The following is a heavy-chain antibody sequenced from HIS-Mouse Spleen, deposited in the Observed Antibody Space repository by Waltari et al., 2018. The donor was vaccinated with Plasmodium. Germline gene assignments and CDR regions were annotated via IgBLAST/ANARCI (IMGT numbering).Heavy chain of an antibody. CDR2: ISYDGSNK. V-gene: IGHV3-30*18. CDR1: GVTLSSFG. D-gene: IGHD6-6*01. Sequence: QVQLVESGGGGVQPGRSLRLSGAAAGVTLSSFGMHCVRQAPGKGLEWVAVISYDGSNKYYADSVKGRFTISRDNSKNTLYLQMNSLRAEDTAVYYCAKILSYSSSPEDYWGQGTLVTVTS. CDR3: AKILSYSSSPEDY. J-gene: IGHJ4*02.